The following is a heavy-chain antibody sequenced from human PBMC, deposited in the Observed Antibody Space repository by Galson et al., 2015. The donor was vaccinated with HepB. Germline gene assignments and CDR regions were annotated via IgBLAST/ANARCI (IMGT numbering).Heavy chain of an antibody. CDR3: TRDIVWPMVGGDASDI. CDR2: IYPGDSDT. Sequence: QSGAEVKKPGESLKISCKGSGYSFTGYWIGWVRQMPGKGLEWMGIIYPGDSDTRYSPSFQGQVTISADKSISIAYLQMNSLKTEDTAVYCCTRDIVWPMVGGDASDIWGQGTMVTVSS. D-gene: IGHD5/OR15-5a*01. CDR1: GYSFTGYW. J-gene: IGHJ3*02. V-gene: IGHV5-51*03.